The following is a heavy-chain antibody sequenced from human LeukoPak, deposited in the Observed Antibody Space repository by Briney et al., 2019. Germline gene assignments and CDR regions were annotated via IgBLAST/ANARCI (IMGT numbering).Heavy chain of an antibody. CDR1: GGTFSSYA. Sequence: SVKVSCKASGGTFSSYAISWVRQAPGQGLEWMGGIIPIFGTANYAQKFQGRVTITTDESTSTAYMELSSLRSEDTAVYYCASSSGEYSSSWVHDYWGQGTLVTVSS. V-gene: IGHV1-69*05. CDR2: IIPIFGTA. CDR3: ASSSGEYSSSWVHDY. D-gene: IGHD6-13*01. J-gene: IGHJ4*02.